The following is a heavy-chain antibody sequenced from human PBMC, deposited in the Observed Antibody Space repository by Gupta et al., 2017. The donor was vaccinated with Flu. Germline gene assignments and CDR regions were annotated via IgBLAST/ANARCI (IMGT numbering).Heavy chain of an antibody. J-gene: IGHJ5*01. CDR2: ISTTGGTI. D-gene: IGHD2-2*01. V-gene: IGHV3-11*01. CDR3: ARGGKDCSRTTCYDS. Sequence: QAPGGGLEWISVISTTGGTIYYAASVKGRFTISRDNAQNSVSLQMDSLTDDDTAVYFCARGGKDCSRTTCYDSWGQGTLVTVSA.